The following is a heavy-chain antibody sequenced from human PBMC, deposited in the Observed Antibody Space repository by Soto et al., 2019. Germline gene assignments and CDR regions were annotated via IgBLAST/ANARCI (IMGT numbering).Heavy chain of an antibody. CDR2: IIPIFGTA. CDR3: ARGKQWLVPGAYYYYYGMDV. J-gene: IGHJ6*01. Sequence: SVKVSCKASGGTFSSYAISWVRQAPGRGLEWMGGIIPIFGTANYAQKFQGRVTITADESTSTAYMELSSLRSEDTAVYYCARGKQWLVPGAYYYYYGMDVWRQRNTFT. CDR1: GGTFSSYA. D-gene: IGHD6-19*01. V-gene: IGHV1-69*13.